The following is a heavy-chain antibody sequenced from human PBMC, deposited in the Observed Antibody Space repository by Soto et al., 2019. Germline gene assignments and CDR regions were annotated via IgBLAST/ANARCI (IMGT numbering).Heavy chain of an antibody. D-gene: IGHD2-2*01. J-gene: IGHJ4*02. CDR2: ISGSGAST. CDR3: AKEYCASTSCNFDT. Sequence: EVQLLESGGGLVQPGGSLRLSCAASGFTFSNYAMSWVRQAPGKGLEWVSAISGSGASTYYADSVKGRFTISRDNSKNTLYLQMNSLRAEDTAVYYCAKEYCASTSCNFDTGAREPWSPSPQ. CDR1: GFTFSNYA. V-gene: IGHV3-23*01.